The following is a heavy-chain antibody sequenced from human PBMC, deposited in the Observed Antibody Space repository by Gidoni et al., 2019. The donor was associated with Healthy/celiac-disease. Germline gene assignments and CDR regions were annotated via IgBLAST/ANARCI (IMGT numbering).Heavy chain of an antibody. J-gene: IGHJ4*02. D-gene: IGHD3-10*01. CDR2: ISYDGSNK. V-gene: IGHV3-30*18. Sequence: QVQLVESGGGVVQPGRSLRLSCAASGFTFSSYGMHWVRQAPGKGLEWVAVISYDGSNKYYADSVKGRFTISRDNSKNTLYLQMNSLRAEDTAVYYCAKDSSEPLLLWFGELAGYFDYWGQGTLVTVSS. CDR3: AKDSSEPLLLWFGELAGYFDY. CDR1: GFTFSSYG.